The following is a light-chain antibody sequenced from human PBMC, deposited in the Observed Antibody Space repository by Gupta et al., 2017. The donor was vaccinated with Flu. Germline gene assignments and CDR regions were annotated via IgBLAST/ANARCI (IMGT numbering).Light chain of an antibody. CDR1: QSISSW. CDR2: KAS. J-gene: IGKJ1*01. CDR3: QEYNSYWA. Sequence: VGDRVTSTCRASQSISSWLSWYQQKPGKAPKLLIYKASTLESGVPSRVSGSGFGTEFTLTISRLQPDDVATYYCQEYNSYWAFGQGTKVEIK. V-gene: IGKV1-5*03.